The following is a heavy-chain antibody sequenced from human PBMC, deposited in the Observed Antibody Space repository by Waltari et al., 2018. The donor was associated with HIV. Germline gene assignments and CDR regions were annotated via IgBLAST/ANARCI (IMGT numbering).Heavy chain of an antibody. V-gene: IGHV3-30*04. CDR3: ARDAAPPEY. CDR1: GFSFSSEA. CDR2: KSYDGRNK. Sequence: QVQLVESGGGVVQPGRSLRLSCAASGFSFSSEAMHWVRQAPGKGLEWVATKSYDGRNKFYADSVKGRFTISRDNSKNTVYVEMSSLSPEDTAVYFCARDAAPPEYWGQGTLVTVSS. J-gene: IGHJ4*02.